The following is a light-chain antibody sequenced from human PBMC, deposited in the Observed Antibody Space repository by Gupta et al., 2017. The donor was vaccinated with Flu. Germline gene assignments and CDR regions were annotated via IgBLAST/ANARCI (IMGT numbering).Light chain of an antibody. CDR2: GPS. CDR3: EQECRSPKA. J-gene: IGKJ1*01. CDR1: QSVRYNN. V-gene: IGKV3-20*01. Sequence: GTLSLSPGERATLSCRAWQSVRYNNSAWYQRRPGQAPRLLTWGPSRRGIELPDRISNSRSGRPMALTISILEPAAYALHFCEQECRSPKAFGQRSKVEIK.